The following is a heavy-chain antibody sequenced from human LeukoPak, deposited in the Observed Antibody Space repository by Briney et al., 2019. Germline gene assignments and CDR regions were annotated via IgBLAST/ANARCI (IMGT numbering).Heavy chain of an antibody. CDR3: TRDRRYGGMDV. V-gene: IGHV3-74*01. CDR2: TDSDGSDI. D-gene: IGHD4-17*01. CDR1: GFTFSSYG. J-gene: IGHJ6*02. Sequence: QPGGSLRLSCAASGFTFSSYGMHWVRQAPGEGLVWVSRTDSDGSDISYADSVKGRFTMSRDNAKNTLFLQMNSLRVEDTAVYYCTRDRRYGGMDVWGQGTTVTVSS.